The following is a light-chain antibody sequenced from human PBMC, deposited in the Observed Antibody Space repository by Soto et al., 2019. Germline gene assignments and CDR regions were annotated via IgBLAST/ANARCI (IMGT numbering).Light chain of an antibody. Sequence: EIVLTQSPATLSLSPGERATLSCRASQSVSSYLAWYQQKPGQAPRLLIYDASNRATGIPARFSGSGSGTDFTLTISSLEAEDSAVYYCQQRSNWPLTFVGGTKVEIK. CDR2: DAS. V-gene: IGKV3-11*01. CDR1: QSVSSY. J-gene: IGKJ4*01. CDR3: QQRSNWPLT.